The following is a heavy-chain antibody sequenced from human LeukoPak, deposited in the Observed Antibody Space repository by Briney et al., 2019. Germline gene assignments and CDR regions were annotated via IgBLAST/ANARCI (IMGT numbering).Heavy chain of an antibody. V-gene: IGHV4-39*07. J-gene: IGHJ3*02. D-gene: IGHD3-22*01. CDR1: GGSISSSSYY. Sequence: SETLSLTCTVSGGSISSSSYYWGWIRQPPGKGLEWIGSIYYSGSTYYNPSLKSRVTISVDTSKNQFSLKLSSVTAADTAVYYCARVRSDSSGYYYVYGAFDIWGQGTMVTVSS. CDR2: IYYSGST. CDR3: ARVRSDSSGYYYVYGAFDI.